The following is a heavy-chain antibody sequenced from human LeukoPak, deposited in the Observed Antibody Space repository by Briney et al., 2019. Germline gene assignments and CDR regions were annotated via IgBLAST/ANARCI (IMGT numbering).Heavy chain of an antibody. V-gene: IGHV4-34*01. CDR3: TRGAYYFDY. CDR2: INHSGST. Sequence: KPSETLSLTCAVYGGSFSGYYWSWIRQPPGKGLEWIGEINHSGSTNYNPSLKSRVTISVDTSKNQFSLKLSSVTAADTAVYSCTRGAYYFDYWGQGTLVTVSS. CDR1: GGSFSGYY. J-gene: IGHJ4*02.